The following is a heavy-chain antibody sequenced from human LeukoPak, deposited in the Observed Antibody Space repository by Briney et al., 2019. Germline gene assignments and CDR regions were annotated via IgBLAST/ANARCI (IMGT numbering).Heavy chain of an antibody. J-gene: IGHJ4*02. CDR1: GYSFTAYW. CDR2: IYPGDSAT. Sequence: GESLKISCRGSGYSFTAYWIAWVRQMPGKGLEWMATIYPGDSATTYSPSFQGQVTISADKSITTAYLQWSSLKASDTTMYYCARPAAGLGGFDYWGQGTLVTVSS. CDR3: ARPAAGLGGFDY. D-gene: IGHD3-16*01. V-gene: IGHV5-51*01.